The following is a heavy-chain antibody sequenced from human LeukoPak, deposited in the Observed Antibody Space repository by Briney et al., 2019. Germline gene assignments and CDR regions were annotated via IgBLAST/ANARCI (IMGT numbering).Heavy chain of an antibody. V-gene: IGHV1-46*01. Sequence: ASVKVSCKASGYTLTNYYMHWVRQAPGQGLEWMGLINPTGSSTNYAQKFRGRVTMTRDTSTSTVYMELSSLRSEDTAVYYCAREESGGYFDYWGLGTLVTVSS. D-gene: IGHD2-8*02. J-gene: IGHJ4*02. CDR3: AREESGGYFDY. CDR2: INPTGSST. CDR1: GYTLTNYY.